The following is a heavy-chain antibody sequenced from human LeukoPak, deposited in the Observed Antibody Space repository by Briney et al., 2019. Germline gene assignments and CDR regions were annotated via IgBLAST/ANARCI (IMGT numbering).Heavy chain of an antibody. CDR2: INHSGST. V-gene: IGHV4-34*01. Sequence: SEALSLTCAVYGGSFSGYYWSWIRQPPGKGLEWIGEINHSGSTNYNPSLKSRVTISVDTSKNQFSLKLSSVTAADTAVYYCASFYYYGSGSYDYWGQGTLVTVSS. CDR3: ASFYYYGSGSYDY. D-gene: IGHD3-10*01. J-gene: IGHJ4*02. CDR1: GGSFSGYY.